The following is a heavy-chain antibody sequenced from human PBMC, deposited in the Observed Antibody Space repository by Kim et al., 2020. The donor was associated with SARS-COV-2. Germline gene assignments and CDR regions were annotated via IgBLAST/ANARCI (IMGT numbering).Heavy chain of an antibody. CDR2: ISYDGSNK. CDR3: ARDGVDTAMVGGWGYYYYYCMDV. J-gene: IGHJ6*03. CDR1: GFTFSSYA. V-gene: IGHV3-30*04. D-gene: IGHD5-18*01. Sequence: GGSLRLSCAASGFTFSSYAMHWVRQAPGKGLEWVAVISYDGSNKYYADSVKGRFTISRDNSKNTLYLQMNSLRAEDTAVYYCARDGVDTAMVGGWGYYYYYCMDVWGKGTTVTVSS.